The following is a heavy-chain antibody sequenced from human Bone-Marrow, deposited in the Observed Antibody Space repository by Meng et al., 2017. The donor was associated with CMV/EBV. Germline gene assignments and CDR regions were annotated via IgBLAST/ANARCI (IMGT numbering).Heavy chain of an antibody. Sequence: SVKVSCKASGGTFSSYAISWVRQAPGQGLEWMGGIIPILGIANYAQKFQGRVTITADKSTSTAYMELSSLRSEDTAVYYCARQLFWSGYYRDYYYYGMDVWGQGTTVTVSS. D-gene: IGHD3-3*01. J-gene: IGHJ6*02. CDR1: GGTFSSYA. CDR3: ARQLFWSGYYRDYYYYGMDV. CDR2: IIPILGIA. V-gene: IGHV1-69*10.